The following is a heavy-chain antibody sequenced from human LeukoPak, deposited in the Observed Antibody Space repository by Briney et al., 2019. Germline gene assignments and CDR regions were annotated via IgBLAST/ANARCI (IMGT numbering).Heavy chain of an antibody. D-gene: IGHD5-24*01. J-gene: IGHJ4*02. CDR3: ASPGDGYNPGVDY. CDR1: GFTFSSYS. V-gene: IGHV3-21*04. CDR2: ISSSSSYI. Sequence: PGGSLRLSCAASGFTFSSYSMNWVRQAPGKGLEWVSSISSSSSYIYYADSVKGRFTISRDNAKNSLYLQMNSLRAEDTAVYYCASPGDGYNPGVDYWGQGTLVTVSS.